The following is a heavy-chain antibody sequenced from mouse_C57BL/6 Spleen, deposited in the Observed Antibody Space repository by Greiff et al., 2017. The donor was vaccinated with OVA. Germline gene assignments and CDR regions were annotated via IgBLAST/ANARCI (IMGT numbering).Heavy chain of an antibody. CDR1: GFTFSDYG. CDR3: ARRRATDWYFDV. J-gene: IGHJ1*03. CDR2: ISSGSSTI. V-gene: IGHV5-17*01. Sequence: EVKVVESGGGLVKPGGSLKLSCAASGFTFSDYGMHWVRQAPEKGLEWVAYISSGSSTIYYADTVKGRFTISRDNAKNTLFLQMTSLRSEDTAMYYCARRRATDWYFDVWGTGTTVTVSS. D-gene: IGHD3-3*01.